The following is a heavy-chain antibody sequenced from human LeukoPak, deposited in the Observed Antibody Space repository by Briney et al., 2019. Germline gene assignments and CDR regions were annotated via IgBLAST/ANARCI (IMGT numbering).Heavy chain of an antibody. D-gene: IGHD3-3*01. CDR3: ARVFTIFGVVMGTAFDI. V-gene: IGHV3-30-3*01. J-gene: IGHJ3*02. Sequence: PGGSLRLSCAASGFTFSSYAMHWVRQAPGKGLEWVAVISYDGSNKYYADSVKGRFTISRDNSKNTLYLQMNSLRAEDTAVYYCARVFTIFGVVMGTAFDIWGQGTMVTVSS. CDR1: GFTFSSYA. CDR2: ISYDGSNK.